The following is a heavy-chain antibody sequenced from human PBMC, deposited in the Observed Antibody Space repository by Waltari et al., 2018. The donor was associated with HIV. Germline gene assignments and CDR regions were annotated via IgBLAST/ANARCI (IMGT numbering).Heavy chain of an antibody. V-gene: IGHV3-21*02. Sequence: EVQLVESGGGPVKPGESLRLSCVTSGFIFNSYSMNWVRQAPGKGTEWVSSISSSGNFKHYADSVKCRFTIARDNAENSLYLQMNGLRAEDTAIYYCARDSRGSTWSLNWFDPWGQGTLVTVSS. J-gene: IGHJ5*02. CDR2: ISSSGNFK. CDR1: GFIFNSYS. D-gene: IGHD6-6*01. CDR3: ARDSRGSTWSLNWFDP.